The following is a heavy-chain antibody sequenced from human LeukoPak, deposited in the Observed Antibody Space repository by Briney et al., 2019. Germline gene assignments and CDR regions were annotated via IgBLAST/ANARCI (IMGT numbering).Heavy chain of an antibody. D-gene: IGHD1-14*01. CDR3: ASLEPLVHYFDY. CDR1: GGSISSYY. J-gene: IGHJ4*02. CDR2: IYYSGST. Sequence: SETLSLTCTVSGGSISSYYWSWIRQPPGRGLEWIGYIYYSGSTNYNPSLKSRVTISVDTSKNQFSLKLSSVTAADTAVYYCASLEPLVHYFDYWGQGTLVTVSS. V-gene: IGHV4-59*08.